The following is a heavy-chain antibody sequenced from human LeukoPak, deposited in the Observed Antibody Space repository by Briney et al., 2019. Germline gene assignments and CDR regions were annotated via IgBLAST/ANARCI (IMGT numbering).Heavy chain of an antibody. J-gene: IGHJ6*03. CDR1: GGSISSGSYY. CDR2: VYTSGST. Sequence: TLSLTCTVSGGSISSGSYYWSWIRQPAGKGLEWIGRVYTSGSTNYNPSLKSRVTISVDTSKSQFSLKLSSVIAADTAVYYCARCFSNNWFGRYDYYMDVWGKGTTVTVSS. V-gene: IGHV4-61*02. CDR3: ARCFSNNWFGRYDYYMDV. D-gene: IGHD6-13*01.